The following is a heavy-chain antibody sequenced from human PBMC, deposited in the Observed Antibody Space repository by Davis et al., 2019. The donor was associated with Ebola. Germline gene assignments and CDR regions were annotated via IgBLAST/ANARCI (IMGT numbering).Heavy chain of an antibody. Sequence: PSETLSLTCTVSSGSITSGFHYWTWIRQSPGKGLEWIGHFFYSGSTTYNPSLRSRVTMSVDTSKNQFSLNLTSVTAADTAVYYCVRHNIRPHLHIDYWGQGTLVTVSS. V-gene: IGHV4-61*01. CDR2: FFYSGST. CDR3: VRHNIRPHLHIDY. D-gene: IGHD2-2*02. CDR1: SGSITSGFHY. J-gene: IGHJ4*02.